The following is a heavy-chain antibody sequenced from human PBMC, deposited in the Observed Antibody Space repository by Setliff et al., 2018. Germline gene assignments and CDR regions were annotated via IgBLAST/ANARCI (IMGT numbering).Heavy chain of an antibody. J-gene: IGHJ4*02. D-gene: IGHD5-12*01. CDR2: ISSYNDVT. V-gene: IGHV1-18*01. CDR3: ARDGVSGPYSGYDLAY. CDR1: GYIFKSYG. Sequence: ASVKVSCKASGYIFKSYGISWVRQAPGQGLEWMGWISSYNDVTNYAQSFQGRVTMTTDTSKSAAYMDLRGLRSDDTAVYYRARDGVSGPYSGYDLAYWGQGTLVTVSS.